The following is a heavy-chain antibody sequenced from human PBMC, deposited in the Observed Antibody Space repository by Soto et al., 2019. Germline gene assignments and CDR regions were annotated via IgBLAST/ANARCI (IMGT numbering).Heavy chain of an antibody. CDR2: IYYSGST. D-gene: IGHD3-10*01. Sequence: PSETLSLTCTVSGGCISSSNYYWGWVRQPPGKGLEWIGSIYYSGSTYHNPSLKSQVTISVDTSKNQFSLKLSSVTAADTAVYYCASWLHYSGSGSHHYFDYWGQGTLVTVSS. CDR1: GGCISSSNYY. V-gene: IGHV4-39*01. J-gene: IGHJ4*02. CDR3: ASWLHYSGSGSHHYFDY.